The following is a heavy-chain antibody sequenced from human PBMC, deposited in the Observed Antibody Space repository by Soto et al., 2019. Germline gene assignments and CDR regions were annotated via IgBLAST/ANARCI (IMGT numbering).Heavy chain of an antibody. Sequence: GXSVKVACNASGGSFISYAISWVRQAPGQGLKWVGGIIPIFGTANYAHKFQGRVTITADESTSTAYMEMSSLRYEDTAVYYCAAEGVANPGTWGQGTLVTVS. CDR2: IIPIFGTA. CDR1: GGSFISYA. D-gene: IGHD3-10*01. V-gene: IGHV1-69*01. CDR3: AAEGVANPGT. J-gene: IGHJ5*02.